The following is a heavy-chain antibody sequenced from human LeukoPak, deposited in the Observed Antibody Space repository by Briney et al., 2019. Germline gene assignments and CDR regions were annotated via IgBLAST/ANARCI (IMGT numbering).Heavy chain of an antibody. J-gene: IGHJ4*02. CDR2: ISYDGNHI. Sequence: GGSLRLSCAASGFVFRSYPMQWVRQAPGKGLEWVTIISYDGNHIFYADSVKGRFTISRDNSKNTLYLQMNGLRPEDTAVYYCETAIQLRPFWGQGTLVTVSS. V-gene: IGHV3-30*04. CDR1: GFVFRSYP. CDR3: ETAIQLRPF. D-gene: IGHD1-1*01.